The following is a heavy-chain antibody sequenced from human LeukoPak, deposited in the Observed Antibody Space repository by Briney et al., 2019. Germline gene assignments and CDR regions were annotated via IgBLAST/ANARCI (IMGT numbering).Heavy chain of an antibody. Sequence: SVKVSCTASGGTFSTYTTSWVRQAPGQGLEWMGRIIPILGIANYAQKFQGRVTITADKATSTAYMELSSLRSEDTAVYYCARDLDYGDYGDWGQGTLVTVSS. J-gene: IGHJ4*02. D-gene: IGHD4-17*01. V-gene: IGHV1-69*04. CDR3: ARDLDYGDYGD. CDR2: IIPILGIA. CDR1: GGTFSTYT.